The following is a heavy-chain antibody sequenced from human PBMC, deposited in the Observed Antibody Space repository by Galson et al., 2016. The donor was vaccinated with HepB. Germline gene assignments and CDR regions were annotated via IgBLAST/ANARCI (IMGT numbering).Heavy chain of an antibody. J-gene: IGHJ4*02. D-gene: IGHD6-19*01. CDR1: GGSVSRGDFH. Sequence: SETLSLTCTVSGGSVSRGDFHWSWIRQPPGKGLEWIGYIYYYGSSNYRPSLRSRLTMSIDTSNNQFSLKLGSVTAADTAVYYCARGPDRSGWPHFLDHWGQGISVTVSS. CDR3: ARGPDRSGWPHFLDH. CDR2: IYYYGSS. V-gene: IGHV4-61*08.